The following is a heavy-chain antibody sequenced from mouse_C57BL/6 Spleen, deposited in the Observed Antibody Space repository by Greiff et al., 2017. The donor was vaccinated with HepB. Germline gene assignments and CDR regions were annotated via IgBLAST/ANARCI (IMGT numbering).Heavy chain of an antibody. CDR1: GYTFTSYW. Sequence: QVQLQQSGAELVRPGTSVKLSCKASGYTFTSYWMHWVKQRPGQGLEWIGVIDPSDSYTNYNQKFKGKATLTVDTSSSTAYMQLSSLTSEDSAVYYCAREAPYYGSTTWFAYWGQGTLVTVSA. D-gene: IGHD1-1*01. CDR3: AREAPYYGSTTWFAY. J-gene: IGHJ3*01. CDR2: IDPSDSYT. V-gene: IGHV1-59*01.